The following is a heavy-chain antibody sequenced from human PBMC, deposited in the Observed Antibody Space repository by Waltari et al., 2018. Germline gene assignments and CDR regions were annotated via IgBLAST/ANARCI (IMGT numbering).Heavy chain of an antibody. CDR3: ARHPAMTIMLWYFDL. Sequence: QLQLQESGPGLVKPSETLSLTCTVSGGSISSSSYYWGWIRQPPGKGLEWIGSIYYSGRTYYNPSPKSRVTISVDTSKNQFSLKLSSVTAADTAVYYCARHPAMTIMLWYFDLWGRGTLVTVSS. V-gene: IGHV4-39*01. D-gene: IGHD2-8*01. J-gene: IGHJ2*01. CDR1: GGSISSSSYY. CDR2: IYYSGRT.